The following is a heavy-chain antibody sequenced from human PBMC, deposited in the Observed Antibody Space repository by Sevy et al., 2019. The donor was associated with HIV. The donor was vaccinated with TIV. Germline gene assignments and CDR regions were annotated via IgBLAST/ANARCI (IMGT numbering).Heavy chain of an antibody. D-gene: IGHD5-12*01. J-gene: IGHJ5*02. V-gene: IGHV1-2*02. Sequence: ASVKVSCKASGYMFNAYWIHWVRQAPGQGLEWMGWVSPVNGATLNAHSFQGRVTMTLDTSINTAYMELTRLTSDDTAVYFCTRDAGIYGPPWWFDPWGQGTLVTVSS. CDR1: GYMFNAYW. CDR2: VSPVNGAT. CDR3: TRDAGIYGPPWWFDP.